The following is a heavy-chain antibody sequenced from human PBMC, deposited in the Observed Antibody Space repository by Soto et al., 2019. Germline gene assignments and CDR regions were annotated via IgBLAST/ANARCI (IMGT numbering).Heavy chain of an antibody. J-gene: IGHJ6*02. CDR2: VYSSGST. D-gene: IGHD1-20*01. Sequence: QVQLQESGPGLVKPSETLSLTCTVSGDSISSYYWSWIRQPAGKGLEWIGRVYSSGSTNFNPSLQSRVTMSVDTSKNQFSLKLSSVTAADTAVYYCTRGPNWNYYSYGVDVWGQGTTVTVSS. CDR3: TRGPNWNYYSYGVDV. CDR1: GDSISSYY. V-gene: IGHV4-4*07.